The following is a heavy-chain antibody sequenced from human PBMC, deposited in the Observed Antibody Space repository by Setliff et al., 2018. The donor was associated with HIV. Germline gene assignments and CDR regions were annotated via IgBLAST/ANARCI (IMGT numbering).Heavy chain of an antibody. CDR2: IYYVGWS. CDR3: VRSSHGGGIEPFDT. V-gene: IGHV4-4*07. D-gene: IGHD5-18*01. J-gene: IGHJ5*02. CDR1: GGSLQGYY. Sequence: ASETLSLTCSVSGGSLQGYYWSWIRQPAGKGLQWIGRIYYVGWSKYNPSLEDRVTMSVDTSNNQFSLSLTSVTAADTAVYYCVRSSHGGGIEPFDTWGQGILVTVSS.